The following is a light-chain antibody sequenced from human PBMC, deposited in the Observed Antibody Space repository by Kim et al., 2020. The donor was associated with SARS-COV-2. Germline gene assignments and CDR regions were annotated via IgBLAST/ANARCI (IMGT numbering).Light chain of an antibody. CDR3: QQLSGYPIT. CDR1: QGISSY. CDR2: AAS. J-gene: IGKJ5*01. Sequence: QLTQSPSSLSASVGDRVTITCRASQGISSYLAWYQQKPGKAPKLLIYAASTLQSEVPPRFSGSGSGTDFTLTISNVQPEDFATYFCQQLSGYPITFGQGTRLEIK. V-gene: IGKV1-9*01.